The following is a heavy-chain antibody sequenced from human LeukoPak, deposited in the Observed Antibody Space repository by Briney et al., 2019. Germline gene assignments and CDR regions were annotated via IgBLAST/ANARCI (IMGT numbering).Heavy chain of an antibody. CDR3: AHSGYYAGWFDP. CDR2: MDPNSGNT. CDR1: GYTFTSYV. J-gene: IGHJ5*02. D-gene: IGHD3-22*01. Sequence: ASVKVSCKASGYTFTSYVINWVRQATGQGLEWMGWMDPNSGNTGYAQKFQGRVTMTRNTSISTAYMELSSLRSEDTAVYYCAHSGYYAGWFDPWGQGTLVTVSS. V-gene: IGHV1-8*01.